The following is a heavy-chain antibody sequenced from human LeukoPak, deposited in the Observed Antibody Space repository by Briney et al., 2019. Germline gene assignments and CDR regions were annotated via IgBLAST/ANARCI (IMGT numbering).Heavy chain of an antibody. CDR3: ASPREGYYYDSSGYYDGFDY. V-gene: IGHV1-69*04. CDR1: GGTFSSYA. Sequence: SVKVSCKASGGTFSSYAISWVRQAPGRGLEWMGRIIPNLGIANYAQKFQGRVTITADKSTSTAYMELSSLRSEDTAVYYCASPREGYYYDSSGYYDGFDYWGQGTLVTVSS. D-gene: IGHD3-22*01. CDR2: IIPNLGIA. J-gene: IGHJ4*02.